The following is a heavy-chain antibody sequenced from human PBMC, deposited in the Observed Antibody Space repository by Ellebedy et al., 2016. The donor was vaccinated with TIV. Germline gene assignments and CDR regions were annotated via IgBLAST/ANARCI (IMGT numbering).Heavy chain of an antibody. D-gene: IGHD5-12*01. CDR2: VSGSGGST. CDR3: AKTSVDKGNHYYNGMDV. Sequence: GESLKISCAASGFTISSYAMSWVRQAPGKGLEWVSGVSGSGGSTYYADSVKGRFTISRDNSKNTLDLQMNSLRAEDTAVYYCAKTSVDKGNHYYNGMDVWGQGTTVTVSS. V-gene: IGHV3-23*01. CDR1: GFTISSYA. J-gene: IGHJ6*02.